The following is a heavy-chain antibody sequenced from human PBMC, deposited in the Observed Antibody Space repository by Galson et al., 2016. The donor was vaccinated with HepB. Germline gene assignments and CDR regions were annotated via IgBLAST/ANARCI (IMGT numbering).Heavy chain of an antibody. V-gene: IGHV4-4*02. CDR1: GGSISSSAW. J-gene: IGHJ4*02. Sequence: SETLSLTCDVTGGSISSSAWWSWVRQSPEKGLEWIGGLYHTGSTDYNPSLKSRVTISVDKSKNQFSLKLSSVTAADTAVYYCVRSADFWRFGYWGQGTLVTVSS. CDR2: LYHTGST. D-gene: IGHD3-3*01. CDR3: VRSADFWRFGY.